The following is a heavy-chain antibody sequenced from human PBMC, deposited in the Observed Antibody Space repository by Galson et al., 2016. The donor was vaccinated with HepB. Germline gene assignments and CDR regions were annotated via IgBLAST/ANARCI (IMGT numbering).Heavy chain of an antibody. Sequence: SETLSLTCTVPGDSIRSYYWNWIRQPPGKGLEWIGYFYYTGSAKYNPSLKSRVTMSGDTSKNQFSLKLSSVTAADPAVYYCATLGSGAYYRRDGFDIWGQGTTVTVS. CDR3: ATLGSGAYYRRDGFDI. V-gene: IGHV4-59*01. CDR1: GDSIRSYY. D-gene: IGHD3-10*01. J-gene: IGHJ3*02. CDR2: FYYTGSA.